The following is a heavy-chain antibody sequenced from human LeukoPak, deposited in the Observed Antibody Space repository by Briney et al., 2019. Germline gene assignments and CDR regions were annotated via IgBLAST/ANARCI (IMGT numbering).Heavy chain of an antibody. V-gene: IGHV3-74*01. J-gene: IGHJ4*02. CDR1: GFTFSSYW. CDR3: ARVPLNSGYDSDYFDY. D-gene: IGHD5-12*01. CDR2: INSDGSST. Sequence: SGGSLRLSCAASGFTFSSYWMHWVRQAPGKGLVWVSRINSDGSSTSYADSVKGRFTISRDNAKNTLYLQMNSLRAEDTAVYYCARVPLNSGYDSDYFDYWGQGTLVTVSS.